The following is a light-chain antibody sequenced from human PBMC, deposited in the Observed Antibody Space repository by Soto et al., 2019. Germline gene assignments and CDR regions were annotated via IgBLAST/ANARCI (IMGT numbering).Light chain of an antibody. CDR3: QHPNAQPLT. Sequence: THTLFAVSLALRVRVTISCRASQSIGSWLAWYQQKPGRAPKLLIYTASTLQDHVPSRFSGSGSGTDFTLTISSLQPEDFATYYCQHPNAQPLTLGGGTKV. J-gene: IGKJ4*01. CDR2: TAS. V-gene: IGKV1-9*01. CDR1: QSIGSW.